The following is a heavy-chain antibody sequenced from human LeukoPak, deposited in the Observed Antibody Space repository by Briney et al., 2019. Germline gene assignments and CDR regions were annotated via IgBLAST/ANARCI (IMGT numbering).Heavy chain of an antibody. V-gene: IGHV3-9*01. D-gene: IGHD3-22*01. Sequence: GGSLRLSFAASGFTFDDYVMHWFRQAPGKGLDGVAGISWNSGSIGYADSVKGRFTISRDNAKNSLNLQMNSLRAEDTALYHCAKDGVYYYDSSGSGFDYWGQGTLVTVSS. J-gene: IGHJ4*02. CDR1: GFTFDDYV. CDR2: ISWNSGSI. CDR3: AKDGVYYYDSSGSGFDY.